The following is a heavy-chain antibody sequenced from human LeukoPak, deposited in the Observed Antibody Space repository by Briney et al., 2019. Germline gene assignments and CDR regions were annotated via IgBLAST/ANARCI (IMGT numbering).Heavy chain of an antibody. J-gene: IGHJ4*02. CDR2: IYSGGST. Sequence: GGSLRLSCAASGFTVSSNYMSWVRQAPGKGLEWVSVIYSGGSTYYADSVKRRFTISRDNSKNTLYLQMNSLRAEDTAVYYCARIDSSSSADYFDYWGQGTLVTVSS. CDR1: GFTVSSNY. D-gene: IGHD6-6*01. V-gene: IGHV3-53*01. CDR3: ARIDSSSSADYFDY.